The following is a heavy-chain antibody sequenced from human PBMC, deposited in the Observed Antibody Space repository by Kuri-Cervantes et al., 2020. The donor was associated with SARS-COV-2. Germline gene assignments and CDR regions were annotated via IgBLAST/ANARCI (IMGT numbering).Heavy chain of an antibody. CDR1: GFTVSSNY. J-gene: IGHJ6*02. V-gene: IGHV3-53*01. CDR2: IYSGGST. Sequence: GESLKISCAASGFTVSSNYMSWVRQAPGKGLEWVSVIYSGGSTYYADSVKGRFTISRDNSKNTLYLQMNSLRAEDTAVYYCARDERWRCCSGGSCYGDYYYGMDVWGQGTTVTVSS. CDR3: ARDERWRCCSGGSCYGDYYYGMDV. D-gene: IGHD2-15*01.